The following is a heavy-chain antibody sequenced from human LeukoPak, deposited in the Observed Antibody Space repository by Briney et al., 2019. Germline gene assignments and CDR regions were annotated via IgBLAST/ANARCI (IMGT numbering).Heavy chain of an antibody. J-gene: IGHJ4*02. CDR3: ARDPESYADHFDY. Sequence: PGGSLRLSCAASGFTFSSYWMSWVRQAPGKGLEGVANIKQDGSEKYYVDSVKGRFTISRDNAKNSLYLQMNSLRAEDTAVYYCARDPESYADHFDYWGQGTLVTVSS. V-gene: IGHV3-7*01. D-gene: IGHD1-26*01. CDR1: GFTFSSYW. CDR2: IKQDGSEK.